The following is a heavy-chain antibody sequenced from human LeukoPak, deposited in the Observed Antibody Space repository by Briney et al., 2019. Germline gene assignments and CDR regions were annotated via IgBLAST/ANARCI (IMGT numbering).Heavy chain of an antibody. Sequence: GGSLRLSCAASGFTFSSYGMSWVRQAPGKGLVWVSAISGSGGSTYYADSVKGRFTISRDNSKNTLYLQVNGLRTADTAVYYCAKDRLLNCRGDCYIFDYWGQGTVVTVSS. CDR3: AKDRLLNCRGDCYIFDY. J-gene: IGHJ4*02. D-gene: IGHD2-21*02. CDR2: ISGSGGST. CDR1: GFTFSSYG. V-gene: IGHV3-23*01.